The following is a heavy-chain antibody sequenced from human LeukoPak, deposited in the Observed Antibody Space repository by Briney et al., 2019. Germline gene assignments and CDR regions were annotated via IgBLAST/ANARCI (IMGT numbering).Heavy chain of an antibody. D-gene: IGHD6-6*01. CDR1: GYTFTGYY. J-gene: IGHJ6*03. V-gene: IGHV1-24*01. CDR2: FDPEDGET. Sequence: GASVKVSCKASGYTFTGYYMHWVRQAPGKGLEWMGGFDPEDGETIYAQKFQGRVTMTEDTSTDTAYMELSSLRSEDTAVYYCAREGIAARWGNGYCMDVWGKGTTVTVSS. CDR3: AREGIAARWGNGYCMDV.